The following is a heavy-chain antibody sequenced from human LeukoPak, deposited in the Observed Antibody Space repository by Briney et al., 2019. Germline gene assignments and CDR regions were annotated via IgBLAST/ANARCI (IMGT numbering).Heavy chain of an antibody. D-gene: IGHD3-3*01. CDR3: ARGNRAYYDFWSGYYECFDY. J-gene: IGHJ4*02. CDR1: GDSISGSSYY. V-gene: IGHV4-39*01. CDR2: IYHSGST. Sequence: SETLSLTCTVSGDSISGSSYYWGWIRQPPGKGLEWIGSIYHSGSTYHKPSLKSRVTISVDTSKNQFSLKLSSVTAADTAVYYCARGNRAYYDFWSGYYECFDYWGQGTLVTVSS.